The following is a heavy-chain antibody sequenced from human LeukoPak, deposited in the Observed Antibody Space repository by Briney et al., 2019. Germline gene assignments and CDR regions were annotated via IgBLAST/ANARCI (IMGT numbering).Heavy chain of an antibody. D-gene: IGHD2-15*01. CDR2: ISGSGGST. Sequence: GGSLRLSCAASGFTFRNSMISWVRQPPGKGLEWVTAISGSGGSTYYADSVKGRFTVSRDNSKDTLYLQVNSLRAEDTAVYYCAKLGYCSGGSCYRWLDPWGQGTLVTVSS. CDR3: AKLGYCSGGSCYRWLDP. J-gene: IGHJ5*02. CDR1: GFTFRNSM. V-gene: IGHV3-23*01.